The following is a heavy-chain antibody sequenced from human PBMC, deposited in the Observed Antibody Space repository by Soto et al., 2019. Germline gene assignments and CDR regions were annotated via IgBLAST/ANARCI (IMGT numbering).Heavy chain of an antibody. J-gene: IGHJ6*02. D-gene: IGHD3-3*01. CDR1: GGSISTSSDF. CDR3: ARDSITIFGVVSYGMDV. Sequence: SEALSLTCTVSGGSISTSSDFWGWIRQPPGKGLEWIGSIYYSGSTYYNPSLKSRVTISVDTSKNQFSLKLSSVTAADTAVYYCARDSITIFGVVSYGMDVWGQGTTLT. V-gene: IGHV4-39*01. CDR2: IYYSGST.